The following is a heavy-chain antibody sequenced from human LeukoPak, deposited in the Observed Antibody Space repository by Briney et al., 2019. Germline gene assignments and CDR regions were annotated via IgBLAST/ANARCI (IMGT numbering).Heavy chain of an antibody. CDR3: AVDLGQYTYGAVFAY. Sequence: GGSLRPSSAASGVTFSINAMTWVRQAQEKGREWASGISGRGGSTCYVDSVQGRFTISRDNYQNTPYMQMNSLRAENTAVYYCAVDLGQYTYGAVFAYWGQGTLVTVSS. J-gene: IGHJ4*02. CDR1: GVTFSINA. D-gene: IGHD2-8*01. CDR2: ISGRGGST. V-gene: IGHV3-23*01.